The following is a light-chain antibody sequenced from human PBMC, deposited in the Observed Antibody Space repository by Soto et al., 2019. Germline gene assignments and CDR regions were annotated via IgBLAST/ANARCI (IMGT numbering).Light chain of an antibody. J-gene: IGKJ2*01. V-gene: IGKV1-8*01. CDR1: QGISSY. CDR2: AAS. Sequence: AIRMTQSPSLLSASTGDRVTITCRASQGISSYLAWYQQKPGKAPKLLIYAASTLQSGVPSRFSGSGSGTDFTLTISCLQSEDFATYYCQQYYSYLSYTFGQGTKLEIK. CDR3: QQYYSYLSYT.